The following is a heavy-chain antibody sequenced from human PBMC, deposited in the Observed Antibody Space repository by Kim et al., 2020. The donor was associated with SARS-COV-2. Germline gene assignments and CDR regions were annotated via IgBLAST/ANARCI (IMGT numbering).Heavy chain of an antibody. D-gene: IGHD4-4*01. J-gene: IGHJ4*02. CDR2: IYYSGST. V-gene: IGHV4-31*03. CDR1: GGSISSGGYY. CDR3: ARGGTVDS. Sequence: SETLSLTCTVSGGSISSGGYYWSWIRQHPGKGLEWIGYIYYSGSTNSNPSLKSRVTISVDTSKNQLSLNLSSVTAAVTSVYDCARGGTVDSWGQGTLVTVSS.